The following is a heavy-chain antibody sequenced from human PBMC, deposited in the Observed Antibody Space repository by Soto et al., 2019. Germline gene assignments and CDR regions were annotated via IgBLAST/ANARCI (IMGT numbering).Heavy chain of an antibody. CDR3: ATEGYSGYDWWFDP. Sequence: QSQTLSLTCAISGDSVSSNSAAWNWIRQSPSRGLEWLGRTYYRSKWYNDYAVSVKSRITINPDTSKNQFSLQLNSVTPEDTAVYYCATEGYSGYDWWFDPWGQGTLVTVSS. V-gene: IGHV6-1*01. D-gene: IGHD5-12*01. CDR1: GDSVSSNSAA. CDR2: TYYRSKWYN. J-gene: IGHJ5*02.